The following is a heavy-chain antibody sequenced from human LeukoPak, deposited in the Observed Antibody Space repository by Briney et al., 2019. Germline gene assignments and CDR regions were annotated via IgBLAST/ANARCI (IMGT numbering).Heavy chain of an antibody. CDR1: GFTFSNYW. D-gene: IGHD3-9*01. V-gene: IGHV3-23*01. CDR3: AKVPTYLNILTGFPFDI. J-gene: IGHJ3*02. CDR2: LRGAERTP. Sequence: PGGSLRLSCAASGFTFSNYWMSWVRQAPGKGLESVSSLRGAERTPYYAESVKGRFTISRDNSENTLYLQKNSLRAEDTALSYCAKVPTYLNILTGFPFDIWGPGTMVTVSS.